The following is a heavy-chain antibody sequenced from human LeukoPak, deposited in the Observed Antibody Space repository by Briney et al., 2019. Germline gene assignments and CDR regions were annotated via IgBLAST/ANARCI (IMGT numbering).Heavy chain of an antibody. CDR1: GFTVSSNY. CDR3: ARSEMSRGLYS. CDR2: IYSDGTT. D-gene: IGHD5-24*01. V-gene: IGHV3-53*01. J-gene: IGHJ4*02. Sequence: GGSLRLSCAASGFTVSSNYRSWVRQAPGKGLEWVSVIYSDGTTYYADSVKGRFTISRDNSENTLYLQMNSLRAEDTAVYYCARSEMSRGLYSWGQGTLVTVSS.